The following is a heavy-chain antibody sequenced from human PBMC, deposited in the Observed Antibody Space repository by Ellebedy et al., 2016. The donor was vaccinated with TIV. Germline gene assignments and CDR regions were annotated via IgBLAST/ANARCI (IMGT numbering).Heavy chain of an antibody. CDR1: GFTFSSYS. CDR3: AREFGEDILTGLDGMDV. J-gene: IGHJ6*02. D-gene: IGHD3-9*01. V-gene: IGHV3-21*05. Sequence: PGGSLRLSCAASGFTFSSYSMNWVRQAPGKGLEWVSYISSSSSYIYYADSVKGRFTISRDNAKNSLYLQMNSLRAEDTAVYYCAREFGEDILTGLDGMDVWGQGTTVTVSS. CDR2: ISSSSSYI.